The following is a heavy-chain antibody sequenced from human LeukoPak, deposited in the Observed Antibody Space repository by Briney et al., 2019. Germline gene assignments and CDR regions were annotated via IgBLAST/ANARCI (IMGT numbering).Heavy chain of an antibody. J-gene: IGHJ6*02. CDR2: IIPIFGTA. CDR3: ARVPRIAVAGDYYYYGMDV. CDR1: GGTFSSYA. Sequence: ASVKVSCKASGGTFSSYAISWVRQAPGQGLEWMGGIIPIFGTANYAQKFQGRVTITTDESTSTAYMELSSLRSEDTAVYYCARVPRIAVAGDYYYYGMDVWGQGTTVTVSS. D-gene: IGHD6-19*01. V-gene: IGHV1-69*05.